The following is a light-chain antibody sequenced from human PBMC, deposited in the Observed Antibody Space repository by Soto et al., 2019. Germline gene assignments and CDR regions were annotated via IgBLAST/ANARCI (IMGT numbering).Light chain of an antibody. CDR1: SSDVGGYNY. CDR2: DVS. J-gene: IGLJ2*01. Sequence: QPVLTQPASVSGSPGQSITISCTGTSSDVGGYNYVSWYQQHPGKAPKFMIYDVSNRPSGVSNRFSGSKSGNTASLTISGLQAEDEADYYCSSYTSSSWVFGGGTKVTVL. V-gene: IGLV2-14*01. CDR3: SSYTSSSWV.